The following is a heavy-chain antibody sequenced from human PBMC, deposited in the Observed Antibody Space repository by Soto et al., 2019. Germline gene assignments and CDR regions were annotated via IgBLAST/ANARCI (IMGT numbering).Heavy chain of an antibody. CDR1: GFSFSSYW. CDR3: ARSPGGYYID. J-gene: IGHJ3*01. D-gene: IGHD3-9*01. Sequence: EVQLVESGGGLVQPGGSLRLSCADSGFSFSSYWMHWVRQGPGKGLVWVSRINTDGSSTNYADSVKGRFTISRDNAKNTVYLKMNSLRAADTAVYYCARSPGGYYIDWGQGTMVTVSS. V-gene: IGHV3-74*01. CDR2: INTDGSST.